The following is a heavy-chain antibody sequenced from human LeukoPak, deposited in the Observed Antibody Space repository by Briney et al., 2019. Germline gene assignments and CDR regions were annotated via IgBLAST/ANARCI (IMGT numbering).Heavy chain of an antibody. CDR2: IIPIFGTA. CDR1: GGTFSSYA. Sequence: SVKVSCKASGGTFSSYAISWVRPAPGQGLEWMGGIIPIFGTANYAQKFQGRVTITADESTSTAYMELSSLRSEDTAVYYCARESGSDYGDYGSNWFDPWGQGTLVTVSS. D-gene: IGHD4-17*01. CDR3: ARESGSDYGDYGSNWFDP. V-gene: IGHV1-69*13. J-gene: IGHJ5*02.